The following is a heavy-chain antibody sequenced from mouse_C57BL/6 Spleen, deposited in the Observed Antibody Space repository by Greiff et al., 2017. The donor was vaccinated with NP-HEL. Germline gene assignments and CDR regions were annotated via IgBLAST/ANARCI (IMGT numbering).Heavy chain of an antibody. J-gene: IGHJ1*03. D-gene: IGHD2-5*01. CDR3: ARSNYSNYEDFDV. CDR1: GYTFTDYY. Sequence: EVQLQQSGPVLVKPGASVKMSCKASGYTFTDYYMNWVKQSHGKSLEWIGVINPYNGGTSYNQKFKGKATLTVDKSSSTAYMELNSLTSEDSAVYYCARSNYSNYEDFDVWGTGTTVTVSS. V-gene: IGHV1-19*01. CDR2: INPYNGGT.